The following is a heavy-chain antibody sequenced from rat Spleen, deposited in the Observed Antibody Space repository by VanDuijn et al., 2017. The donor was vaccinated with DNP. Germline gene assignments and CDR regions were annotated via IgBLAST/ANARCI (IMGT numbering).Heavy chain of an antibody. CDR1: GFTFSDYN. Sequence: EVQLVESGGGLVQPGRSLKLSCAASGFTFSDYNMAWVRQAPKKGLEWVASISTGGGNTYYRDSVKGRFTISRDNAKNTQYLRMDSLRSEDTATYYCARHRAIAAIWDYWGQGVMVTVSS. J-gene: IGHJ2*01. V-gene: IGHV5S13*01. D-gene: IGHD1-2*01. CDR3: ARHRAIAAIWDY. CDR2: ISTGGGNT.